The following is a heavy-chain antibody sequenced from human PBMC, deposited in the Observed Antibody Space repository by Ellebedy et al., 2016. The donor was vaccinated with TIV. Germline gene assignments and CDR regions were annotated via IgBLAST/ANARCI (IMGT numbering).Heavy chain of an antibody. CDR2: INHSGST. V-gene: IGHV4-34*01. D-gene: IGHD2-2*01. J-gene: IGHJ5*02. Sequence: SETLSLTXAVYGGSFSGYYWSWIRQPPGKGLEWIGEINHSGSTNYNPSLKSRVTISVDTSKNQFSLKLSSVTAADTAVYYCAREHYQLPTFDPWGQGTLVTVSS. CDR1: GGSFSGYY. CDR3: AREHYQLPTFDP.